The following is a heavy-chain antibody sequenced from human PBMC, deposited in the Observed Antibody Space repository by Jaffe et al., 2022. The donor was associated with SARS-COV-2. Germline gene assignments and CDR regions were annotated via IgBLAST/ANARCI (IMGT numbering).Heavy chain of an antibody. Sequence: QVQLVQSGAEVKRPGASVKVSCKASGYTFTTYYMHWVRQAPGQGLEWMGRFNPSDGSTSYAQKLQGRVTMTRDTSTSTVYMEVSSLRSEDTAVYYCARAGPPGWYLDYWGQGTLVTVSS. CDR1: GYTFTTYY. D-gene: IGHD2-15*01. J-gene: IGHJ4*02. CDR2: FNPSDGST. CDR3: ARAGPPGWYLDY. V-gene: IGHV1-46*04.